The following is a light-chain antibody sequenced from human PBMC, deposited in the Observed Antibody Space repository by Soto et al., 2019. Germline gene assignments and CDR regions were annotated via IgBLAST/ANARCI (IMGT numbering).Light chain of an antibody. CDR2: EVS. CDR3: SSYTSSSTLL. CDR1: SSDVGGYEY. Sequence: LTQPASVSGSAGQSITISCTGTSSDVGGYEYVSWYQQHPGRAPKLMIYEVSNRPSGVSNRFSGSKSGNTASLTISGLQAVDEADYYCSSYTSSSTLLFGTGTKVT. V-gene: IGLV2-14*01. J-gene: IGLJ1*01.